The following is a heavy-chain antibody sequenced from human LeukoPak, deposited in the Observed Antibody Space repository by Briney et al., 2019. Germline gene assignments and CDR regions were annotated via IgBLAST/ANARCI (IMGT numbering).Heavy chain of an antibody. Sequence: RPGGSLRLSCAASGFTFSSYAMSWVRQAPGKGLEWVSAISGSGGSTYYADSVKGRFTISRDNSKNTLYLQMNSLRAEDTAVYYRAKSYYDSSLVRHDTFIYFDYWGQGTLVTVSS. J-gene: IGHJ4*02. V-gene: IGHV3-23*01. CDR2: ISGSGGST. CDR1: GFTFSSYA. CDR3: AKSYYDSSLVRHDTFIYFDY. D-gene: IGHD3-22*01.